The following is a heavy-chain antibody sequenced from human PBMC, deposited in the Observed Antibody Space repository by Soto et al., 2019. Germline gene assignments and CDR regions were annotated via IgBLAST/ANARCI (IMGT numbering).Heavy chain of an antibody. J-gene: IGHJ3*02. CDR1: GFTFRSYG. CDR2: IWYDGSNK. CDR3: AREDYDSNGHSAFDI. D-gene: IGHD3-22*01. Sequence: PGGSLRLSCAASGFTFRSYGMHWVRQAPGKGLEWVAVIWYDGSNKYYEDSVKGRFTISRDNSKSTLFLQMNSLRVEDTAVYYCAREDYDSNGHSAFDIWGQGTMVTVSS. V-gene: IGHV3-33*01.